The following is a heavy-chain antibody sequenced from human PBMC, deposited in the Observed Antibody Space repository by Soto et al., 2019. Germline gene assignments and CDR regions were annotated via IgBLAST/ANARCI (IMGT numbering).Heavy chain of an antibody. D-gene: IGHD3-9*01. CDR2: IIPIFGTA. J-gene: IGHJ3*02. CDR3: ARDLRPRSYYDILTGPDAFDI. Sequence: GASVKVSCKASRGSFSSYATSLSRQAPGQGLQWMGGIIPIFGTANYAQKFQGRVTITADESTSKAYMELSSLRYEDTAVYYCARDLRPRSYYDILTGPDAFDIWGQGTMVTVSS. V-gene: IGHV1-69*13. CDR1: RGSFSSYA.